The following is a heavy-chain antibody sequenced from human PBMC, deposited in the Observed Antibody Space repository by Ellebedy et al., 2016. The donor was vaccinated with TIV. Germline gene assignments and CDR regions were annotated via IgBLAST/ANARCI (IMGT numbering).Heavy chain of an antibody. CDR3: ATFPYISTSSAY. V-gene: IGHV1-2*02. D-gene: IGHD3-3*02. Sequence: ASVKVSCKASGYTFTGYYIHWVRQAPGQGLEWMGWINPNSGGTNYAPKFQGRVTMTRDTSINTGYMELSGLKSDDTAVYYCATFPYISTSSAYWGQGTLVTVSS. CDR1: GYTFTGYY. CDR2: INPNSGGT. J-gene: IGHJ4*02.